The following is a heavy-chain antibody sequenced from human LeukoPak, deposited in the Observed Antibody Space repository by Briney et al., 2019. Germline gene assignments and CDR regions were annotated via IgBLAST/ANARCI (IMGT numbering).Heavy chain of an antibody. D-gene: IGHD3-3*01. V-gene: IGHV4-34*01. J-gene: IGHJ4*02. CDR1: GGSFSGYY. CDR2: INHSGST. Sequence: PSETLFLTCAVYGGSFSGYYWSWIRQPPGKGLEWIGEINHSGSTNYNPSLKSRVTISVDTSKNQFSPKLSSVTAADTAVYYCARGGMTIFGVVIGRAFDYWGQGTLVTVSS. CDR3: ARGGMTIFGVVIGRAFDY.